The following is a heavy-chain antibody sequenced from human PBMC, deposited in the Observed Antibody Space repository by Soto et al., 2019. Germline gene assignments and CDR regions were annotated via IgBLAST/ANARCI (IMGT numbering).Heavy chain of an antibody. CDR3: ARNTAMVSINWFDP. CDR1: GFTFSDYY. CDR2: ISSSSYT. D-gene: IGHD5-18*01. V-gene: IGHV3-11*06. Sequence: LRLSCAASGFTFSDYYMSWIRQAPGKGLEWVSYISSSSYTNYADSVKGRFTISRDNAKNSLYLQINSLRAEDTAVYYCARNTAMVSINWFDPWGQGTLVTVSS. J-gene: IGHJ5*02.